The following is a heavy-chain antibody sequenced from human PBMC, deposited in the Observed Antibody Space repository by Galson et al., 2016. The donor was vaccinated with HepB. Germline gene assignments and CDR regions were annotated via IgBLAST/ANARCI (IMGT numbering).Heavy chain of an antibody. CDR1: GFSLGDARMG. V-gene: IGHV2-26*01. D-gene: IGHD3/OR15-3a*01. J-gene: IGHJ4*02. CDR3: ARMYGPPWTVAD. CDR2: IFSNDEK. Sequence: PALVKPTQTLTLTCTVSGFSLGDARMGVSWIRQPPGKALEWLAHIFSNDEKSYNTSLKNRLTISKDTSKSQVVLTMTNMDPVDTATYYCARMYGPPWTVADWGQGTLLTVSS.